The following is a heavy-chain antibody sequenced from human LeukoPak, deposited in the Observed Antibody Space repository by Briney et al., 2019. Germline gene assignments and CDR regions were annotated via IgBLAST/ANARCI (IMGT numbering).Heavy chain of an antibody. J-gene: IGHJ6*02. CDR3: ARAASYYYYYYGMDV. Sequence: GGSLRLSCAASGFTYSSYSMNWVRQAPGKGLEWVSSISSSSSYIYYADSVKGRFTISRDNAKNSLYLQMNSLRAEDTAVYHCARAASYYYYYYGMDVWGQGTTVTVSS. V-gene: IGHV3-21*01. D-gene: IGHD2-2*01. CDR1: GFTYSSYS. CDR2: ISSSSSYI.